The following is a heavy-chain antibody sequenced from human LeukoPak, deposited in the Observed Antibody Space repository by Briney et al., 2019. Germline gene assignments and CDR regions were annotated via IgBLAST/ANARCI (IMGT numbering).Heavy chain of an antibody. CDR1: GYTFATYF. D-gene: IGHD2-21*02. CDR2: IKPNSGVT. J-gene: IGHJ4*02. Sequence: ASVKVSCKTSGYTFATYFMHWVRQAPGQGLEWMGYIKPNSGVTNYAQKFRGRVTMTSYTSISTAYIELSGLTSDDTAIYYCARPTYCGSNCYFNFDYWGQGTLVTVSS. CDR3: ARPTYCGSNCYFNFDY. V-gene: IGHV1-2*02.